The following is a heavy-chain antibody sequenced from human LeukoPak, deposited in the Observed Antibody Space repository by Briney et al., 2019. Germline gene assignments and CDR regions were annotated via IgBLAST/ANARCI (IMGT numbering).Heavy chain of an antibody. Sequence: ASVKVSCKASGYTFTGYYMHWVRQAPGKGXXXXXXXNPNSGGTNYAQKFQGRVTMTRDTSISTAYMELSRLRSDDTAVYYCARDQSYDSSRAFDYWGQGTLVTVSS. J-gene: IGHJ4*02. CDR3: ARDQSYDSSRAFDY. CDR2: XNPNSGGT. D-gene: IGHD3-22*01. CDR1: GYTFTGYY. V-gene: IGHV1-2*02.